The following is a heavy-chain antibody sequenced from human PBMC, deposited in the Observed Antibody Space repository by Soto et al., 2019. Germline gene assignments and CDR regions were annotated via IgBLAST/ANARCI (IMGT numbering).Heavy chain of an antibody. CDR3: ASLSGTSRLWYFEL. D-gene: IGHD1-26*01. J-gene: IGHJ2*01. CDR1: GFTFSKYW. V-gene: IGHV3-74*01. CDR2: INGDGSST. Sequence: EVQLVESGGGLVQPGGSLRLSCAASGFTFSKYWMYWVRQAPGKGLVWVSRINGDGSSTTYADSVKGRFTISRDNANNALHLQMNSLRAEDTALYYCASLSGTSRLWYFELWGRGTLVTVSS.